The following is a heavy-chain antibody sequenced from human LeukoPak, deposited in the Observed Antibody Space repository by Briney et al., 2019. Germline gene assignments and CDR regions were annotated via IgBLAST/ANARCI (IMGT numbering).Heavy chain of an antibody. CDR2: IYYSGST. CDR1: GGSISSYY. D-gene: IGHD5-24*01. CDR3: AREATGLDGYNYGYYFDY. J-gene: IGHJ4*02. V-gene: IGHV4-59*01. Sequence: SETLSLTCTVSGGSISSYYWSWIRQPPGKGLEWIGYIYYSGSTKYKPSLKSRVTISVDTSKNQFSLKLSSVTAADTAVYYCAREATGLDGYNYGYYFDYWGQGTLVTVSS.